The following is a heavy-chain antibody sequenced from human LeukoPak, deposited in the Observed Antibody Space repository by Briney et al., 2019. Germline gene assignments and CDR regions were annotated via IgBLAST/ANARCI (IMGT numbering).Heavy chain of an antibody. CDR2: IYYSGST. D-gene: IGHD6-13*01. V-gene: IGHV4-39*01. CDR1: GGSISSSSYY. J-gene: IGHJ4*02. CDR3: ARRISSSWYYFDY. Sequence: SETLSLTCTVSGGSISSSSYYWGWIRQPPGKGLEWIGSIYYSGSTYYNPSLKSRATISVDTSKNQFSLKLSSVTAADTAVYYCARRISSSWYYFDYWGQGTLVTVSS.